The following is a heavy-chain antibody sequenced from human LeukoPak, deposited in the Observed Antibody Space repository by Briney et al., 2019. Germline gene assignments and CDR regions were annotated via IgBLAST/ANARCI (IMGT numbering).Heavy chain of an antibody. CDR1: GYTFTGYY. V-gene: IGHV1-2*06. CDR2: INPNSGGA. D-gene: IGHD5-24*01. J-gene: IGHJ4*02. CDR3: ARSSKDGYKIR. Sequence: ASVKVSCMASGYTFTGYYMHWLGQAPGRGLEWVGRINPNSGGANYAQKFQGRVTMTRDTSISTAYMELSRLRSDDTAVYYCARSSKDGYKIRWGQGTLVTVSS.